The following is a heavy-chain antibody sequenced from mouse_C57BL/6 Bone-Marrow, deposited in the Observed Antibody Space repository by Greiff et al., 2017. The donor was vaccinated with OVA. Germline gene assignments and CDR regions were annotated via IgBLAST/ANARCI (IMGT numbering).Heavy chain of an antibody. CDR3: TDSSWYFDV. J-gene: IGHJ1*03. V-gene: IGHV6-3*01. D-gene: IGHD1-1*01. CDR2: IRLKSDNSAS. CDR1: GFTFSNYW. Sequence: EVHLVESGGGLVQPGGSMKLSCVASGFTFSNYWMNWVRQSPEKGLEWVAQIRLKSDNSASHYAVSVKGRFTISRDDSKSSVYLQMNNLRAEDTGIYYCTDSSWYFDVWGTGTTVTVSS.